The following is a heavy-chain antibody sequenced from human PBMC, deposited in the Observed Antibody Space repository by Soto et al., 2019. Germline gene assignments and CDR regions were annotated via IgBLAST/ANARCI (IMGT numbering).Heavy chain of an antibody. V-gene: IGHV3-30-3*01. CDR1: GFTFSSYA. Sequence: GGALRLSCAASGFTFSSYAMHWVRQAPGKGLEWVAVISYDGSNKYYADSVKGRFTISRDNSKNTLYLQMNSLRAEDTAVYDCASCRGCGIYWCQGTLVTVSS. CDR2: ISYDGSNK. D-gene: IGHD2-15*01. J-gene: IGHJ4*02. CDR3: ASCRGCGIY.